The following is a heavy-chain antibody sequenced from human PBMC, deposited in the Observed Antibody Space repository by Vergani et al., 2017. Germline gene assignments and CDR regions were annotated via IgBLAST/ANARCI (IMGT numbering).Heavy chain of an antibody. CDR1: GFTFSSYA. CDR3: VKSTGYSSSWYDY. Sequence: EVQLVESGGGLVQPGGSLRLSCSASGFTFSSYAMHWVRQAPGKGLEYVSAISSNGGSTYYADSVKGRFTISRDNSKNTLYLQMSSLRAEDTAVYYCVKSTGYSSSWYDYWGQGTLVTGSS. V-gene: IGHV3-64D*06. CDR2: ISSNGGST. J-gene: IGHJ4*02. D-gene: IGHD6-13*01.